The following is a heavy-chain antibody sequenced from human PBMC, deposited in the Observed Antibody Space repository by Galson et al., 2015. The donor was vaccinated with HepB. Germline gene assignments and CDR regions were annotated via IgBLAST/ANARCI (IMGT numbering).Heavy chain of an antibody. J-gene: IGHJ6*03. Sequence: SLRLSCAASGFTFSNYIMTWVRQAPGKGLEWVSSISSTSSFIYYADSVKGRFTISSDNAKNSLYLQMNNLRAEDTAVYYRARDLPYCTITSCYRPWDYYMDVWGKGTTVTVSS. V-gene: IGHV3-21*01. CDR1: GFTFSNYI. CDR3: ARDLPYCTITSCYRPWDYYMDV. D-gene: IGHD2-2*01. CDR2: ISSTSSFI.